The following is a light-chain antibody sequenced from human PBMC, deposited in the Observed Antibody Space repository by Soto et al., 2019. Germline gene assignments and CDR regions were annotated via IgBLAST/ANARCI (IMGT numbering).Light chain of an antibody. CDR1: QSVRSN. J-gene: IGKJ1*01. CDR2: GAS. Sequence: ETVMTQSPATLPVSPGERATLSCRASQSVRSNLAWYQQKPGQAPRLLIYGASTRATGVPARFSGSGSGTEFTLTINSRQSDDFALYYCQEYDNWPLWTFGQGTKVEVK. V-gene: IGKV3-15*01. CDR3: QEYDNWPLWT.